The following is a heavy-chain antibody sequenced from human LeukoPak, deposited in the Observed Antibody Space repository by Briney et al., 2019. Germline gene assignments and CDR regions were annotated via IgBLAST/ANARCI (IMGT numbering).Heavy chain of an antibody. CDR3: AGPPPLGLGGYDAFDI. Sequence: PSETLSLTCAVYGGSFSGYYWSWIRQPPGKGLEWIGEINHSGSTNYNPSLKSRVTISVDTSKNQFSLKPSSVTAADTAVYYCAGPPPLGLGGYDAFDIWGQGTMVTVSS. D-gene: IGHD3-16*01. V-gene: IGHV4-34*01. CDR1: GGSFSGYY. CDR2: INHSGST. J-gene: IGHJ3*02.